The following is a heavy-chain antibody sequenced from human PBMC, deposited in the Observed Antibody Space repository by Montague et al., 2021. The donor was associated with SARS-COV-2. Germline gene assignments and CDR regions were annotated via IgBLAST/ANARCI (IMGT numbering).Heavy chain of an antibody. D-gene: IGHD2-21*01. CDR3: ARDHSS. V-gene: IGHV4-30-4*01. Sequence: NGTTYYNPSLKSRATISVDTSKNQFSLKLRSVTAADTAVFYCARDHSSWGQGTLVTVSS. CDR2: NGTT. J-gene: IGHJ5*02.